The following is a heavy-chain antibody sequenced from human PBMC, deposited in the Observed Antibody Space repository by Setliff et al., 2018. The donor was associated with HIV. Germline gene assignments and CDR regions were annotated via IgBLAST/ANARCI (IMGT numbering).Heavy chain of an antibody. D-gene: IGHD2-21*02. CDR2: ISSNTDNI. Sequence: PGGSLRLSCAASGFTFNAYAMHWVRQPPGKGLEWVSGISSNTDNIYYADSVTGRFTISRDNAKNSLFLQMNDLRPEDTAFYYCVKDGGDGRFHYYQLDVWGKGTTVTVSS. CDR1: GFTFNAYA. J-gene: IGHJ6*03. V-gene: IGHV3-9*01. CDR3: VKDGGDGRFHYYQLDV.